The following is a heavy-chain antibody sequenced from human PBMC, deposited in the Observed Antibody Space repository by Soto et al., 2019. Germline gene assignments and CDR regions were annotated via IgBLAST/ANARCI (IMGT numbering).Heavy chain of an antibody. Sequence: TGGSLRLSCAASGFTFTTYWMHWVRQAPGKGLVWVSRINGDGSSTTYADSVKGRFTISRDNAKNTLYLQMNSLRAEDTAVYYCARDDVLIDYWGQGTLVTVSS. CDR2: INGDGSST. CDR1: GFTFTTYW. J-gene: IGHJ4*02. D-gene: IGHD3-9*01. V-gene: IGHV3-74*03. CDR3: ARDDVLIDY.